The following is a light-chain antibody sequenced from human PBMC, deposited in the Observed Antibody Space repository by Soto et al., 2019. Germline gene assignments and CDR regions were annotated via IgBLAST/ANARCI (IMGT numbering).Light chain of an antibody. V-gene: IGKV3-20*01. CDR3: QQYDSTPPWT. CDR1: QPVGRSY. J-gene: IGKJ1*01. CDR2: GTS. Sequence: VLTQSPSILYLSPGERATLSCRASQPVGRSYLAWYQQKPGQPPRLLIFGTSTRATGIPDRFSGGGSGTEFTLTISRLDPEDFAVYYCQQYDSTPPWTFGQGTRVEVK.